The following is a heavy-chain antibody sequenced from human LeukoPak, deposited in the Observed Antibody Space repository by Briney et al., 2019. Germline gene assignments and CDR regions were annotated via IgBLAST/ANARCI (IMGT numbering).Heavy chain of an antibody. J-gene: IGHJ3*02. CDR2: INHSGST. CDR3: ASSSGRGAFDI. D-gene: IGHD6-19*01. V-gene: IGHV4-34*01. CDR1: GGSFSGYY. Sequence: SVPLSLTCAVYGGSFSGYYWSWIRQPPGKGLEWIGEINHSGSTNYNPSLKSRVTISVDTSKNQFSLKLSSVTAADTAVYYCASSSGRGAFDIWGQGTMVTVSS.